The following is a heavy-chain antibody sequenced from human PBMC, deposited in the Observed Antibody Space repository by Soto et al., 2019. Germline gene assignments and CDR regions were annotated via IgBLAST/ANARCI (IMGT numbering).Heavy chain of an antibody. CDR1: GFTFSSYG. CDR2: IWYDGSNK. V-gene: IGHV3-33*01. D-gene: IGHD6-19*01. CDR3: ARDSRGWGGYYYYYGMDV. Sequence: PGGSLRLSCAASGFTFSSYGMHWVRQAPGKGLEWVAVIWYDGSNKYYADSVKGRFTISRDNSKNTLYLQMNSLRAEDTAVYYCARDSRGWGGYYYYYGMDVWGQGTTVTV. J-gene: IGHJ6*02.